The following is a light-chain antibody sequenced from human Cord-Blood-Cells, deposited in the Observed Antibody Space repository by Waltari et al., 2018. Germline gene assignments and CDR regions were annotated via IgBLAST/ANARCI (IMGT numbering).Light chain of an antibody. CDR1: QSVSSN. V-gene: IGKV3-15*01. J-gene: IGKJ4*01. CDR2: GAS. CDR3: QQYNNWPPLT. Sequence: EIVMTQSPAPLSVSPGERGTLSCRASQSVSSNLAWYQQKPGQAPRLLIYGASTRATGIPARFSGSGSGTEFTLTISSLQSEDFAVYYCQQYNNWPPLTFGGGTKVEIK.